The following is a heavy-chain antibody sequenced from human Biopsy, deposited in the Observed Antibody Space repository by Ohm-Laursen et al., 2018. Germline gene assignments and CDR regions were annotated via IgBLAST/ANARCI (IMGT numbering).Heavy chain of an antibody. D-gene: IGHD3-22*01. CDR2: IFNSANT. V-gene: IGHV4-31*01. CDR3: ARGDYFDSNGYFWFDP. Sequence: TLSLTCTVSGGSISSGGSYWSWIPQRPGKGLEWIGYIFNSANTYYNPSLKNLITISGDTSKNQFSLKLNSVTAADTAVYYCARGDYFDSNGYFWFDPWGQGTLVTVSS. J-gene: IGHJ5*02. CDR1: GGSISSGGSY.